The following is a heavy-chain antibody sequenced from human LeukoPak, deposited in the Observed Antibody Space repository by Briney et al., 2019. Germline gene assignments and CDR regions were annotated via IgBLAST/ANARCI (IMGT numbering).Heavy chain of an antibody. CDR1: GGSFSGYY. Sequence: SETLSLTCAVYGGSFSGYYWSWIRQPPGKGLEWIGEINHSGSTNYNPSLKSRVTISVDTSKNQFSLKLSSVTAADTAVYYCARQEYYYDSSGPQAWYFDLWGRGTLVTVSS. CDR2: INHSGST. D-gene: IGHD3-22*01. CDR3: ARQEYYYDSSGPQAWYFDL. V-gene: IGHV4-34*01. J-gene: IGHJ2*01.